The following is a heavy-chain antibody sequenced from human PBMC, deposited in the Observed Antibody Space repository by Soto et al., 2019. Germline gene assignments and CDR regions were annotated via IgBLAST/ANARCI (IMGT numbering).Heavy chain of an antibody. CDR1: GFTFSSYA. J-gene: IGHJ6*02. D-gene: IGHD3-10*01. Sequence: GGSLRLSCAASGFTFSSYAMSWVRQAPGKGLEWVSAISGSGGSTYYADSVKGRFTISRDNSKNTLYLQMNSLRAQDTAVYYCAKGYYGSGSYPPENYYYYYGMDVWGQGTTVTVSS. CDR3: AKGYYGSGSYPPENYYYYYGMDV. CDR2: ISGSGGST. V-gene: IGHV3-23*01.